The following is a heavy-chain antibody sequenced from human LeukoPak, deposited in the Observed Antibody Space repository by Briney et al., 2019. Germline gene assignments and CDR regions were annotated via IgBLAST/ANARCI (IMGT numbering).Heavy chain of an antibody. CDR2: ISYDENKK. Sequence: GRSLRLSCAASGFTFSSYGMHWVSQAAGKGLEWVAVISYDENKKYYADSVKGRFTISRDNSKNTLYLQMNSLRAEDTAVYYCAKESRLLAAAGSPFDYWGQGTLVTVSS. V-gene: IGHV3-30*18. J-gene: IGHJ4*02. CDR1: GFTFSSYG. CDR3: AKESRLLAAAGSPFDY. D-gene: IGHD6-13*01.